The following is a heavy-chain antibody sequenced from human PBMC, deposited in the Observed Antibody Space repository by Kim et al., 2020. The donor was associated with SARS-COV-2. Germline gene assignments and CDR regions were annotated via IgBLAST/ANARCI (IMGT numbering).Heavy chain of an antibody. D-gene: IGHD3-10*01. CDR3: ARDNHYYGSGRPMYYFDY. CDR1: GFTFSSYS. Sequence: GGSLRLSCAASGFTFSSYSMNWVRQAPGKGLEWVSSISSSSSYIYYADSVKGRFTISRDNAKNSLYLQMNSLRAEDTAVYYCARDNHYYGSGRPMYYFDYWGQGTLVTVSS. J-gene: IGHJ4*02. CDR2: ISSSSSYI. V-gene: IGHV3-21*01.